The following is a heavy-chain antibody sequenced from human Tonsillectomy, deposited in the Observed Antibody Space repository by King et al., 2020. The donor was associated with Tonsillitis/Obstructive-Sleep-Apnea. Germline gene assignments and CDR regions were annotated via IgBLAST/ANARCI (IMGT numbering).Heavy chain of an antibody. D-gene: IGHD2-15*01. J-gene: IGHJ1*01. CDR3: ARGIQGYCSGGSCPGYFQH. CDR1: GGSVNSGGYY. V-gene: IGHV4-61*08. Sequence: QLQESGPGLVKPSETLSLTCTVSGGSVNSGGYYWSWIRQPPGKGLERIGDIYYSGSTNYNPSLKSRVTISLDTSKNQFSLKLSSVTAADTAVYYCARGIQGYCSGGSCPGYFQHWGQGTLVTVSS. CDR2: IYYSGST.